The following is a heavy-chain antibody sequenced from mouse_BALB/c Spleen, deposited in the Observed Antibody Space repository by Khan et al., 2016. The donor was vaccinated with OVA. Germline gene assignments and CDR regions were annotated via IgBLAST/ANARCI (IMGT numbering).Heavy chain of an antibody. CDR3: ARRAYYYDSEWFAY. D-gene: IGHD1-1*01. CDR1: GFTFSTYG. Sequence: EVELVESGGDLVKPGGSLKLSCAASGFTFSTYGMPWVRQTPDKRLEWVATVSTGGGYTYYQDSVKGRFTFSRDNAKNTLYMQMSSLKSEDTAMFYCARRAYYYDSEWFAYWGQGTLVTVSA. V-gene: IGHV5-6*01. CDR2: VSTGGGYT. J-gene: IGHJ3*01.